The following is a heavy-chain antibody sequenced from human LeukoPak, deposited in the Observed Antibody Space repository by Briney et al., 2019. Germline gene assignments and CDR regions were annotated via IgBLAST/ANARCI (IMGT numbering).Heavy chain of an antibody. D-gene: IGHD3-16*01. CDR1: GFTFSSYS. J-gene: IGHJ5*02. V-gene: IGHV3-21*01. Sequence: PGGSLRLSCAASGFTFSSYSMNWVRQARWKGVEWVSSISSSSSYIYYADSVKGRFTISRDNAKNSLYLQMNSLRAEDTAVYYCARTVLRSLGEFSLRGWFDPWGQGTLVIVSS. CDR2: ISSSSSYI. CDR3: ARTVLRSLGEFSLRGWFDP.